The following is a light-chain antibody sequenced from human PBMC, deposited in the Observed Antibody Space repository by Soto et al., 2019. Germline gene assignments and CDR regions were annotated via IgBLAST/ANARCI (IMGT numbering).Light chain of an antibody. CDR1: QSVSSSY. Sequence: EIVLTQSPDTLSLSPGERATLSCRASQSVSSSYLAWYQQKPGQAPRLLIYGASSRATGLPDRFSGSGSGTDFTLTISRLEPEDFAVYYCQQYGSSPPYAFGQGTKLEIK. CDR2: GAS. J-gene: IGKJ2*01. V-gene: IGKV3-20*01. CDR3: QQYGSSPPYA.